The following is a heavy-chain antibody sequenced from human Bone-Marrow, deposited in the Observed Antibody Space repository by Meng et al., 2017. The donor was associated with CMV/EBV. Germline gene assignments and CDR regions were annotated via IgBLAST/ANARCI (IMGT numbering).Heavy chain of an antibody. CDR3: ARELSAADYYFDY. V-gene: IGHV3-74*01. CDR2: INSDGSST. Sequence: GESLKISCAASGFTFSSYWMHWVRQAPGKGLVWVSRINSDGSSTSYADSVKGRFTISRDNAKNTLYLQMNSLRAEDTAVYYCARELSAADYYFDYWGRGTLVTVSS. J-gene: IGHJ4*02. D-gene: IGHD6-13*01. CDR1: GFTFSSYW.